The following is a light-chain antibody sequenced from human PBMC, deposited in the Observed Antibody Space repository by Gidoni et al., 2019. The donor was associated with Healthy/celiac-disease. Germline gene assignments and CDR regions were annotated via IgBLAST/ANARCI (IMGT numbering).Light chain of an antibody. CDR2: AAS. J-gene: IGKJ1*01. CDR3: QQSYSTPRT. V-gene: IGKV1-39*01. Sequence: DIQMTQPPSFLSASVGDRVTITCRASQSISSYLNWYQQKPGKAPKLLIYAASSLQSGVPSRFSGSGSGTDFTLTISSLQPEDFATYYCQQSYSTPRTFGQXTKVEIK. CDR1: QSISSY.